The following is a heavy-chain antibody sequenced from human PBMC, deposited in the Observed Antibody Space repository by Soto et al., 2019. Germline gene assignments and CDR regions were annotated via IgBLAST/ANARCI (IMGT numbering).Heavy chain of an antibody. CDR2: ISYDGSNK. CDR1: GFTFSSYA. Sequence: QVQLVESEGGVVQPGRSLRLSCAASGFTFSSYAMHWVRQAPGKGLEWVAVISYDGSNKYYADSVKGRFTISRDNSKNTLYLQMNSLRAEDTAVYYCARGDNSGYSMFDYWGQGTLVTVSS. CDR3: ARGDNSGYSMFDY. D-gene: IGHD3-22*01. J-gene: IGHJ4*02. V-gene: IGHV3-30-3*01.